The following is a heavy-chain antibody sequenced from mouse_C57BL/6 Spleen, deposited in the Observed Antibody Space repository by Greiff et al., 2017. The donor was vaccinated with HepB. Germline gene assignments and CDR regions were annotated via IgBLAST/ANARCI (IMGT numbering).Heavy chain of an antibody. Sequence: QVQLKQSGAELVRPGTSVKVSCKASGYAFTNYLIEWVKQRPGQGLEWIGVINPGSGGTNYNEKFKGKATLTADKSSSTAYMQLSSLTSEDYAVYFGARGGDYDGRGFDYWGQGTTLTVSS. CDR3: ARGGDYDGRGFDY. J-gene: IGHJ2*01. D-gene: IGHD2-4*01. CDR2: INPGSGGT. CDR1: GYAFTNYL. V-gene: IGHV1-54*01.